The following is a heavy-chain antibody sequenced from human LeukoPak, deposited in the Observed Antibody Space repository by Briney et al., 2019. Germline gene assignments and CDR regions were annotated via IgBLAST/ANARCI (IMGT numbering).Heavy chain of an antibody. V-gene: IGHV3-7*01. D-gene: IGHD2-15*01. CDR3: ARDQTPFY. CDR1: GFTFSSYW. Sequence: PGGSLRLSCAASGFTFSSYWMSWVRQAPGKGLEWVANIKQDGSENFYVDSVKGRFTISRENAKNSLYLQMNSLRAEDTAVYYCARDQTPFYWGQGSLVTVSS. CDR2: IKQDGSEN. J-gene: IGHJ4*02.